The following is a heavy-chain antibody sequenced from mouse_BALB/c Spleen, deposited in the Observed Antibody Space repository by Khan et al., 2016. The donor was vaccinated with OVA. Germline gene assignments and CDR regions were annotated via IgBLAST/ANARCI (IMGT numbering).Heavy chain of an antibody. Sequence: QVQLKESGAELVRPGTSVKVSCKASGYAFTNYLIEWVKQRPGQGLEWIGVINPGSGGTNYNEKFKGKATLTADKSSSTAYMQLSSLTSDDSAVYFCARRGILRLQGGAMDYWGQGTSVTVSA. CDR2: INPGSGGT. J-gene: IGHJ4*01. V-gene: IGHV1-54*01. CDR1: GYAFTNYL. CDR3: ARRGILRLQGGAMDY. D-gene: IGHD1-2*01.